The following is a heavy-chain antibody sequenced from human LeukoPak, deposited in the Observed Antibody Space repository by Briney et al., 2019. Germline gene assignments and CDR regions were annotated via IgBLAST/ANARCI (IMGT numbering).Heavy chain of an antibody. V-gene: IGHV3-33*01. CDR2: IWYDGSNK. D-gene: IGHD6-19*01. CDR1: GFTFSSYG. J-gene: IGHJ6*02. CDR3: ARDRQWLVYGMDV. Sequence: GGSLRLSCAASGFTFSSYGMHWVRQAPGKGLEWVAVIWYDGSNKYYADSVKGRFTISRDNSKNTLYLQMNSLRAEDTAVYYCARDRQWLVYGMDVWGQGTTDTVSS.